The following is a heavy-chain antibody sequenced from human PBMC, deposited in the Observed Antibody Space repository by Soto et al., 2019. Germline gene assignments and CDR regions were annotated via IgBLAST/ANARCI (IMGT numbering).Heavy chain of an antibody. V-gene: IGHV4-31*03. J-gene: IGHJ4*02. CDR3: ARTVGRDDYTDTRPGPQGYYFDY. CDR1: GGSISSGGYY. D-gene: IGHD4-4*01. CDR2: IYYSGST. Sequence: QVQLQESGPGLVKPSQTLSLTCTVSGGSISSGGYYWSWIRQHPGKGLEWIGYIYYSGSTYYNPSLKSRVTISVDTSKNQFSLKLSSVTAADTSVYYCARTVGRDDYTDTRPGPQGYYFDYWGQGTLVTVSS.